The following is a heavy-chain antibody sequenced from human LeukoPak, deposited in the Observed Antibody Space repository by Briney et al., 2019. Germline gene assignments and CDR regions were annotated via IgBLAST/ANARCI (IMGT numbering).Heavy chain of an antibody. Sequence: ASVKVSCKASNYTFASYGLSWVRQAPGQGLQWVGWISPYDGNTNYAQRFQARVAMSIDKSTRTVYMELRRLRLDDTAVYYCVRVWPPNAVDRGMTYSDFTALDVWGQGTTVIVSS. CDR2: ISPYDGNT. V-gene: IGHV1-18*01. J-gene: IGHJ3*01. CDR3: VRVWPPNAVDRGMTYSDFTALDV. CDR1: NYTFASYG. D-gene: IGHD1-20*01.